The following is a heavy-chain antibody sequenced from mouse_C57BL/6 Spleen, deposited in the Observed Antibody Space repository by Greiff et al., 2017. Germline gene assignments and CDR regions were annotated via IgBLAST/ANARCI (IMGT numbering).Heavy chain of an antibody. Sequence: QVQLKESGAELVRPGASVTLSCKASGYTFTDYEMHWVKQTPVHGLEWIGAIDPETGGTAYNQKFKGKAILTADKSSSTAYMELRSLTSEDSAVYYCTRGGGGNYHFDYWGQGTTLTVSS. CDR3: TRGGGGNYHFDY. J-gene: IGHJ2*01. V-gene: IGHV1-15*01. CDR1: GYTFTDYE. D-gene: IGHD2-1*01. CDR2: IDPETGGT.